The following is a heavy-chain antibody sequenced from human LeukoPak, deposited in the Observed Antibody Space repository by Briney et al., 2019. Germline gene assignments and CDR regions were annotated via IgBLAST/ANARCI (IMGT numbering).Heavy chain of an antibody. V-gene: IGHV3-23*01. Sequence: GGSLRLSCAASGFTFSSYAMSWVRQAPGKGLEWVSAISGSGGSRYYADSVKGRFTISRDNSKNTLYLQMNSLRAEDTAVYYCAKNPRPGYCSSTSCWGGMDVWGQGTAVTVSS. CDR1: GFTFSSYA. J-gene: IGHJ6*02. CDR3: AKNPRPGYCSSTSCWGGMDV. CDR2: ISGSGGSR. D-gene: IGHD2-2*01.